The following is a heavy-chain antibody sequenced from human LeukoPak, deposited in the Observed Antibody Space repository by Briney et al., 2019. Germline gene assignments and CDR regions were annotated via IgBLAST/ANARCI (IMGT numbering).Heavy chain of an antibody. CDR1: GDSISSYY. V-gene: IGHV4-59*01. D-gene: IGHD1-26*01. Sequence: TSETLSLTCTVSGDSISSYYWSWIRQPPGKGLEWIGHIYYSGSTNYNPSLKSRVSISVDTSKNQFSLKLSSVTAADTAVYYCARASSIVGATGGGFDPWGQGTLVTVSS. CDR3: ARASSIVGATGGGFDP. J-gene: IGHJ5*02. CDR2: IYYSGST.